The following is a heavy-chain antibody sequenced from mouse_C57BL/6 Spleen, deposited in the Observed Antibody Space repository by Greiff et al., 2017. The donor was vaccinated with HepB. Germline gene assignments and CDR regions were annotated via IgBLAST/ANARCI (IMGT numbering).Heavy chain of an antibody. V-gene: IGHV1-55*01. CDR1: GYTFTSYW. CDR2: IYPGSGST. CDR3: ARSPDY. Sequence: VQLQQPGAELVKPGPPVKMSSKVSGYTFTSYWITWVKQRPGQGLEWIGDIYPGSGSTNYNEKFKSKATLTVDTSSSTAYMQLSSLTSEDSAVYYCARSPDYWGQGTSVTVSS. J-gene: IGHJ4*01.